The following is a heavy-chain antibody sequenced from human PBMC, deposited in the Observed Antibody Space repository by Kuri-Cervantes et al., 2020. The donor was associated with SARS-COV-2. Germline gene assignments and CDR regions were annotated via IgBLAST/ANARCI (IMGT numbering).Heavy chain of an antibody. V-gene: IGHV4-34*01. CDR2: INHSGST. D-gene: IGHD2-2*01. CDR3: ARSQHPTSRFYYYSLDI. CDR1: GGSFSGCY. Sequence: SETLSLTCAVYGGSFSGCYWSWIRQPPGKGLEWIGEINHSGSTNYNPSLKSRVTISVDTSKNHFSLNLSSVTAADTAVYYCARSQHPTSRFYYYSLDIWGQGTTVTVSS. J-gene: IGHJ6*02.